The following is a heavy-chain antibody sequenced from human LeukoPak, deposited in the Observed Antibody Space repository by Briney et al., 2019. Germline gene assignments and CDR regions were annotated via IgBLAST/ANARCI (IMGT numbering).Heavy chain of an antibody. V-gene: IGHV3-48*03. CDR2: ISSTGSII. J-gene: IGHJ4*02. D-gene: IGHD2-2*01. CDR1: GFTFSSYA. Sequence: GGSLRLSCVASGFTFSSYAMNWVRQAPGKGLEWVSYISSTGSIIYYADSVKGRFTFSRDNAKNSLYLQMNSLRVEDTAVYYCARDRPPSRTYPILDYWGQGILVTVSS. CDR3: ARDRPPSRTYPILDY.